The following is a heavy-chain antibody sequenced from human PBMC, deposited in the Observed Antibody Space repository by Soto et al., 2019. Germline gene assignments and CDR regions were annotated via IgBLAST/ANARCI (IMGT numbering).Heavy chain of an antibody. CDR3: ARDTTVTTNYFDY. V-gene: IGHV1-69*04. D-gene: IGHD4-17*01. J-gene: IGHJ4*02. CDR2: IIPILGIA. Sequence: SVKVSFNASGGTFSSYTISLVRHSPGQGLEWMGRIIPILGIANYAQKFQGRVTITADKSTSTAYMELSSLRSEDTAVYYCARDTTVTTNYFDYWGQGTLVTVSS. CDR1: GGTFSSYT.